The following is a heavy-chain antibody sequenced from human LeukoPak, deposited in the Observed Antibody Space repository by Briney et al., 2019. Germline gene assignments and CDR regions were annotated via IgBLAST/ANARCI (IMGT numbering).Heavy chain of an antibody. CDR3: AKAELGVDTFFDY. J-gene: IGHJ4*02. V-gene: IGHV3-48*01. Sequence: GGSLRLSCTASGFTFSSYSINWVRQAPGKGLEWVSYISSSSSTIYYADSVKGRFTISRDNAKNSLFLQMNSLRAEDTAFYYCAKAELGVDTFFDYWGQGTLVTVSS. CDR2: ISSSSSTI. CDR1: GFTFSSYS. D-gene: IGHD3-3*01.